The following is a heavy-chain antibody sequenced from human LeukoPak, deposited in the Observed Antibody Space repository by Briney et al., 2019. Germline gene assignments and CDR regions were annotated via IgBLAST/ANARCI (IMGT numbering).Heavy chain of an antibody. J-gene: IGHJ4*02. D-gene: IGHD6-19*01. CDR2: ISSSSYI. Sequence: GGSLRLSCAASGFTFSNAWMNWVRQAPGKGLEWVSSISSSSYIYYADSVKGRFTISRDNAKNSLYLQMNSLRAEDTAVYYCARDGEVGLVKMNDYWGQGTLVTVSS. CDR1: GFTFSNAW. CDR3: ARDGEVGLVKMNDY. V-gene: IGHV3-69-1*01.